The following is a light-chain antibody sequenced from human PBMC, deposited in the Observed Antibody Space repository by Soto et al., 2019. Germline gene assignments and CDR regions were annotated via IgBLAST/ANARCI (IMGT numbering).Light chain of an antibody. J-gene: IGLJ1*01. CDR3: NSYAGSNIV. CDR1: SSDVGGYNY. V-gene: IGLV2-8*01. Sequence: QSVLTQPPSASGSPGQSVTISCTGTSSDVGGYNYVSWYQQHPGQAPKLMIYGVYKRPSGVPDRFSGSKSGNTASLTVSGLQAEDEADYYCNSYAGSNIVFGTGTKVTVL. CDR2: GVY.